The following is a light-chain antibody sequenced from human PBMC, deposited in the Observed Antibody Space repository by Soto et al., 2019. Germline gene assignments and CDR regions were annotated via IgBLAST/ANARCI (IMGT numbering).Light chain of an antibody. V-gene: IGKV1-39*01. J-gene: IGKJ2*01. CDR2: AAS. CDR1: QTISTY. Sequence: DIQMTQSPSSLSASVGDRVTITCRASQTISTYLNWYQQNPGKAPKLLIYAASNLQNGVPSRFSGSGSGTAVTLTISSLQPDECAAYYCQKSSSIPYTFGQGTKLEIK. CDR3: QKSSSIPYT.